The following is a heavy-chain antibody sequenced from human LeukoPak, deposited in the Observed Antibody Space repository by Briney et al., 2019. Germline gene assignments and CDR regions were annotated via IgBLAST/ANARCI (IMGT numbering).Heavy chain of an antibody. CDR2: INPNSGGT. D-gene: IGHD3-10*01. CDR1: GYRFTDWF. Sequence: ASVKVSCQACGYRFTDWFMQGVAQAPGHGLEWMGWINPNSGGTNYAQKFQGRVTMTRDTSISTAYMELSRLRSDDTAVYYCARDRGDSGVGWFDPWGQGTLVTVSS. CDR3: ARDRGDSGVGWFDP. J-gene: IGHJ5*02. V-gene: IGHV1-2*02.